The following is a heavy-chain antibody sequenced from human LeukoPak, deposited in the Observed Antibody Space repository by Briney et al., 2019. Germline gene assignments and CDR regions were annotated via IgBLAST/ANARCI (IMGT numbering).Heavy chain of an antibody. CDR2: IIPIFGTA. V-gene: IGHV1-69*01. CDR1: GGTFSSYA. D-gene: IGHD5-24*01. Sequence: GASVKVSCKASGGTFSSYAISWVRQAPGQGLEWMGGIIPIFGTANYAQKFQGRVTITADESTSTAYMELSSLRSEVTAVYYCAGGPPEMATTHWGQGTLVTVSS. J-gene: IGHJ4*02. CDR3: AGGPPEMATTH.